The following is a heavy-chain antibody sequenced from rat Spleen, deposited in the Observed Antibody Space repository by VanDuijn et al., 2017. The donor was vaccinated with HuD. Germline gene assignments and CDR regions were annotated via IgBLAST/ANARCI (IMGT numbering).Heavy chain of an antibody. D-gene: IGHD3-1*01. Sequence: QVQLKESGPGLVQPSQTLSLTCTVSGFSLISNSEHWVRQPPGKGLEWMGRMRYNGDTSYNSALKSRLSISRDTSKNQVFLKMNSLQTDDTGTYYCTIHPRYWGQGVMVTVSS. CDR3: TIHPRY. CDR2: MRYNGDT. J-gene: IGHJ2*01. V-gene: IGHV2-63*01. CDR1: GFSLISNS.